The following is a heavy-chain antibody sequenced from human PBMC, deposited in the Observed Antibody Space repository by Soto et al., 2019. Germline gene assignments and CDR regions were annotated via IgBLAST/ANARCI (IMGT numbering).Heavy chain of an antibody. CDR1: GFNFRDYY. CDR2: VSGSDTYT. J-gene: IGHJ4*02. D-gene: IGHD4-17*01. CDR3: VRKTTVTQPDDY. Sequence: QVQLVVSGGGLVKPGGSLRLSCAASGFNFRDYYMSWFRQAPGKGLEWVSYVSGSDTYTNYADSVKGRFNVFRDNSKKSRYLQMESLRDEDTALYYCVRKTTVTQPDDYWGQGTLVTVSS. V-gene: IGHV3-11*06.